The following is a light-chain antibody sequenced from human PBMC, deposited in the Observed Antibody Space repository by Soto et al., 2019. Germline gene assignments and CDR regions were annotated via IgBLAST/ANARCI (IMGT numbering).Light chain of an antibody. V-gene: IGKV1-39*01. J-gene: IGKJ4*01. CDR1: QHVDRY. CDR2: SAS. CDR3: QQSYSTLLLT. Sequence: IQMTQSPSSLSASVGDSVTITCRASQHVDRYLSWYQQIPGRAPKLLIYSASSLQSGVASRFSGSGSGTDFTLTISSLQPEDFATYYCQQSYSTLLLTFGGGTKVDIK.